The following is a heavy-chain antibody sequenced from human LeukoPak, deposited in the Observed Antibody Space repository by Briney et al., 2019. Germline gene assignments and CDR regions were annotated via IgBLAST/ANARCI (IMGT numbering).Heavy chain of an antibody. D-gene: IGHD1-1*01. CDR3: ARETYIHCLDY. J-gene: IGHJ4*02. Sequence: TSETLSLTCTVSGGSISSYYWSWIWQPPGKGLEWIGYIYYSGSTNYNPSLKSRVTVSVDTSKNQFSLKLSSVTAADTAVYYCARETYIHCLDYWGQGTLVTVSS. V-gene: IGHV4-59*01. CDR2: IYYSGST. CDR1: GGSISSYY.